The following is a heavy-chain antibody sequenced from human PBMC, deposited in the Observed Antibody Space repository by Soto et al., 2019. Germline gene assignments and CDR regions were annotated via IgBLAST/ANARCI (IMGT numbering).Heavy chain of an antibody. CDR1: GFNFRSYG. Sequence: GGSLRLSCEASGFNFRSYGIHWVRQAPGKGLEWVAIIWNDGSNEYYADSVKGRFTISRDNSKNTVYLQVSKLRAEDTAVYFCARDQTDSGGYSGSWGQGTLVTVSS. V-gene: IGHV3-33*01. D-gene: IGHD3-22*01. CDR2: IWNDGSNE. CDR3: ARDQTDSGGYSGS. J-gene: IGHJ4*02.